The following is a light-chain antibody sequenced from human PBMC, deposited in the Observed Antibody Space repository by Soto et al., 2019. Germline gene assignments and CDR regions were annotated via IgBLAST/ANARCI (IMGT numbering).Light chain of an antibody. J-gene: IGKJ1*01. CDR2: GAS. CDR1: QSITNY. Sequence: DIQMTQSPSSLSASVGDRVTITCRASQSITNYLNWYQQKPGKAPKLLFSGASNLQSGVPSGFSGSGFGTDFTLTISNLQPEDFATSFCQQTFLSPPTFGQGTKVEFK. V-gene: IGKV1-39*01. CDR3: QQTFLSPPT.